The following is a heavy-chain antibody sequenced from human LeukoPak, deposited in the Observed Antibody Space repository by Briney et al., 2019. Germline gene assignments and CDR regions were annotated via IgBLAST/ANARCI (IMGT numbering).Heavy chain of an antibody. CDR1: GYSFINYY. CDR3: TKAASGSSSVNWFDP. V-gene: IGHV1-46*01. J-gene: IGHJ5*02. Sequence: GASVKVSCAASGYSFINYYIRWVRQAPGQGLEWMGVMNPGSDYTTYARKFQGRVTMTNDTSTSTVYMELSSLKSEDTAVYYCTKAASGSSSVNWFDPWGQGTLVTVSS. CDR2: MNPGSDYT. D-gene: IGHD6-6*01.